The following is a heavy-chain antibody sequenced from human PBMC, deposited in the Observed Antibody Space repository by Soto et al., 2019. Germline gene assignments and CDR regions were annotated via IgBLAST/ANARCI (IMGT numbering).Heavy chain of an antibody. D-gene: IGHD3-3*01. CDR3: ARDPPKGVDYFDY. V-gene: IGHV3-33*01. CDR2: IWYDGSNK. Sequence: GSLRLSCAASGFTFSSYGMHWVRQAPGKGLEWVAVIWYDGSNKYYADSVKGRFTISRDNSKNTLYLQMNSLRAEDTAVYYCARDPPKGVDYFDYWGQGTLVTVSS. CDR1: GFTFSSYG. J-gene: IGHJ4*02.